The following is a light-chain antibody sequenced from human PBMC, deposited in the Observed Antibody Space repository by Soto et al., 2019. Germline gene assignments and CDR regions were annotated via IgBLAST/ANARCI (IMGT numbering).Light chain of an antibody. J-gene: IGKJ5*01. CDR2: AAS. CDR1: ETITKY. V-gene: IGKV1-39*01. Sequence: DIQMTQSPSSLSASVGDGVTVTCRASETITKYSNWYQQKPGKAPKLLIYAASSLQSGVPSRFSGSGSGTDFTLTISSIQPEDFATYYCQQSYSAPLTLGQGTRLEIK. CDR3: QQSYSAPLT.